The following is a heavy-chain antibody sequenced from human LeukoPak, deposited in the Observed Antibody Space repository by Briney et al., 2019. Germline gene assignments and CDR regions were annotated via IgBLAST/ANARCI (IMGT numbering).Heavy chain of an antibody. CDR2: ISSSSSTI. V-gene: IGHV3-48*04. CDR1: GFTFSSYG. Sequence: PGGSLRLSCAASGFTFSSYGMTWVRQAPGKGLEWVSYISSSSSTIYYADSVKGRFTISRDNAKNSLYLQMNSLRAEDTAVYYCARDYSSGAVETWGQGTLVTVSS. D-gene: IGHD3-22*01. J-gene: IGHJ5*02. CDR3: ARDYSSGAVET.